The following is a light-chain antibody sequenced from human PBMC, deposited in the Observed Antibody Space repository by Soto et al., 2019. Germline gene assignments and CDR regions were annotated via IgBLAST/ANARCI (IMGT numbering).Light chain of an antibody. Sequence: DIQMTQSPSSLSAFVGDRVTITCRASQGISIYLAWYQQKPGRVPKLLIYAASTLQSVVPSRFSGSGSGTDFTLTLSSLQHEDFATYYCQQSYTPITFGQGTRLEIK. J-gene: IGKJ5*01. CDR2: AAS. V-gene: IGKV1-27*01. CDR1: QGISIY. CDR3: QQSYTPIT.